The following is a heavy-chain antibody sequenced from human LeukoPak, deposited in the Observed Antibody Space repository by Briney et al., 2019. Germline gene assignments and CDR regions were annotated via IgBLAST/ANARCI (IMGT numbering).Heavy chain of an antibody. Sequence: GESLKISCKGSGYSFTSYWIGWVRQMPGKGLERMGIIYPGDSDTRYSPSFQGQVTISADKSISTAYLQWSSLKASDTAMYYCARLYYYDSSGRGIRNWFDPWGQGTLVTVSS. J-gene: IGHJ5*02. D-gene: IGHD3-22*01. CDR3: ARLYYYDSSGRGIRNWFDP. V-gene: IGHV5-51*01. CDR1: GYSFTSYW. CDR2: IYPGDSDT.